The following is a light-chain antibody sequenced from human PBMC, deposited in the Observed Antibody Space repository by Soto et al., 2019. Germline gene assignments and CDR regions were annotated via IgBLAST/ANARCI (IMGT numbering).Light chain of an antibody. Sequence: DIQMTQSPSSLSASVGDRVSITCRASQNIGNYLNWYRQKPGKAPELLIYAASILQSEAPSRFRGSGSGTDFTLTISSLQPEDFASYYCQQSYNVLSWTVGQGTKVDIK. J-gene: IGKJ1*01. CDR3: QQSYNVLSWT. V-gene: IGKV1-39*01. CDR2: AAS. CDR1: QNIGNY.